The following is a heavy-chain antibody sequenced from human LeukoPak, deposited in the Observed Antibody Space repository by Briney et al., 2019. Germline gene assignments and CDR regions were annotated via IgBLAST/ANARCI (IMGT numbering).Heavy chain of an antibody. CDR1: GGTFSSYA. J-gene: IGHJ4*02. D-gene: IGHD6-13*01. CDR2: IIPIFGTA. CDR3: ASPMGSSWAFDY. Sequence: EASVKASCKASGGTFSSYAISWVRQAPGQGLEWMGRIIPIFGTANYAQKFQGRVTITTDESTSTAYMELSSLRSEDTAVYYCASPMGSSWAFDYWGQGTLVTVSS. V-gene: IGHV1-69*05.